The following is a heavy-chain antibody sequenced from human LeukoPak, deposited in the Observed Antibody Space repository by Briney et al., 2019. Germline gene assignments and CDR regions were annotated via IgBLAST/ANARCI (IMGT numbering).Heavy chain of an antibody. CDR1: GGSISSSSYY. Sequence: SETLSLTCTVSGGSISSSSYYWGWIRQPPGKGLEWIGSIYYSGSTYYNPSLKSRVTISVDTSKNQFSLKLSSVTAADTAVYYCARAYDSQFPTDYWGQGTLVTVSS. J-gene: IGHJ4*02. CDR3: ARAYDSQFPTDY. D-gene: IGHD5-12*01. CDR2: IYYSGST. V-gene: IGHV4-39*01.